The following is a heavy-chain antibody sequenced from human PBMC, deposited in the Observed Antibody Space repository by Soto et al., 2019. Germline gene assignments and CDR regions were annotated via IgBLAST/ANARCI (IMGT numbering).Heavy chain of an antibody. CDR1: GFTFSSYG. J-gene: IGHJ6*02. D-gene: IGHD3-16*02. Sequence: GGSLRLSCAASGFTFSSYGMHWVRQAPGKGLEWVAVIWYDGSNKYYADSVKGRFTISRDNSKNTLYLQMNSLRAEDTAVYYCAIVVWGSYRSSYGMDVWGQGTTVTVSS. CDR2: IWYDGSNK. CDR3: AIVVWGSYRSSYGMDV. V-gene: IGHV3-33*01.